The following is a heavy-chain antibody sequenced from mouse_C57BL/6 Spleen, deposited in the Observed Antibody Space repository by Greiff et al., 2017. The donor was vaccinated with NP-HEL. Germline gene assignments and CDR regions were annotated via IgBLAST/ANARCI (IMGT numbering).Heavy chain of an antibody. D-gene: IGHD1-1*01. J-gene: IGHJ1*03. Sequence: QVQLQQPGTELVKPGASVKLSCKASGYTFTSYWMHWVKQRPGQGLEWIGNINPSNGGTNYNEKFKSKATLTVDKSSSTAYMQLSSLTSEDSAVYYCARGGYGSPYWYFDVWGTGTTVTVSS. CDR2: INPSNGGT. CDR1: GYTFTSYW. CDR3: ARGGYGSPYWYFDV. V-gene: IGHV1-53*01.